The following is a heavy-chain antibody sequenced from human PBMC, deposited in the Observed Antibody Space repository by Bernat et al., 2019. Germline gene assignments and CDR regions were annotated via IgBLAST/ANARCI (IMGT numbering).Heavy chain of an antibody. CDR3: AKGGEYFDY. Sequence: QVQLVESGGGVVQPGRSLRLSCAASGFTFSSYGMHWVRQAPGKGLEWVAVISYDGSNKYYADSVKGRFTISRDNSKNTLYLQMNSLRAEDMAVYYCAKGGEYFDYWGQGTLVTVSS. D-gene: IGHD2/OR15-2a*01. J-gene: IGHJ4*02. CDR2: ISYDGSNK. V-gene: IGHV3-30*18. CDR1: GFTFSSYG.